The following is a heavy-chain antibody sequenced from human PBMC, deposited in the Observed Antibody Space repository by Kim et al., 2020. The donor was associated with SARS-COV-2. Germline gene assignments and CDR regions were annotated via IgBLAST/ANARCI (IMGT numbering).Heavy chain of an antibody. Sequence: ADSVKGRFTISRDNAKNSLYLQMNSLRAEDTALYHCARSSDGFSYGYFDIWGQGTMVTVSS. V-gene: IGHV3-20*01. J-gene: IGHJ3*02. D-gene: IGHD5-18*01. CDR3: ARSSDGFSYGYFDI.